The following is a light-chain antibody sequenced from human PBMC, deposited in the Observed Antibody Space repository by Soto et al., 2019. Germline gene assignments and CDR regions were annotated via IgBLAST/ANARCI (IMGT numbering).Light chain of an antibody. V-gene: IGKV3-20*01. CDR3: QQYGASPFT. CDR1: RHVYINA. CDR2: GAS. J-gene: IGKJ3*01. Sequence: VVLTQSPATLSLSPGDRATLSCRASRHVYINALGWYQQKPGRTPTLLIYGASTRATDIPDRFSATGSGTDFSLTISGVEPEASAVYYCQQYGASPFTFGPGTRLEI.